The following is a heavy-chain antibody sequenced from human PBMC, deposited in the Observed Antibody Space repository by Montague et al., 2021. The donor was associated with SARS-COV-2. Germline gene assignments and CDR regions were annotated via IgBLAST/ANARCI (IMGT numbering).Heavy chain of an antibody. V-gene: IGHV4-31*03. CDR2: IYYSGST. D-gene: IGHD6-19*01. Sequence: TLSLTCTVSGGSISYGGYYWSWIRQHPGKGLEWIGYIYYSGSTYYNPSLKSRLTISVDTSKNQFSLKLSSVTAADTAVYYCARVHFVSSGWYPDAFDIWGQGTMVTVSS. J-gene: IGHJ3*02. CDR1: GGSISYGGYY. CDR3: ARVHFVSSGWYPDAFDI.